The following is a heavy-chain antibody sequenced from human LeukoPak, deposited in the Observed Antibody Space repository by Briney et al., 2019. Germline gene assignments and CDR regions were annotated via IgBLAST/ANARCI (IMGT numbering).Heavy chain of an antibody. CDR3: ARGLEALRWFGEYTSSFDP. CDR2: MNPNSGNT. J-gene: IGHJ5*02. D-gene: IGHD3-10*01. CDR1: GYTFTSYD. V-gene: IGHV1-8*01. Sequence: ASVKVSCKASGYTFTSYDTNWVRQATGQGLEWMGWMNPNSGNTGYAQKFQGRVTMTRNTSISTAYMELSSLRSEDTAVYYCARGLEALRWFGEYTSSFDPWGQGTLVTVSS.